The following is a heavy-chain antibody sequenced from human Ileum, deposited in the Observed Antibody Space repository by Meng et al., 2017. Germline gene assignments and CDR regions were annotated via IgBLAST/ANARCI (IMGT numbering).Heavy chain of an antibody. V-gene: IGHV3-7*01. J-gene: IGHJ1*01. Sequence: VQVVESGGGLVQSGGSLRLSGAGSGFIFRGYVMNWVRQAPGKGREWVANIRQDGSEEHYVDSVKGRFTISRDNAKNSLYLQMNSLRDEDTAVYYCARDQGSYGNFQHWGQGTLVTVSS. D-gene: IGHD3-16*01. CDR1: GFIFRGYV. CDR2: IRQDGSEE. CDR3: ARDQGSYGNFQH.